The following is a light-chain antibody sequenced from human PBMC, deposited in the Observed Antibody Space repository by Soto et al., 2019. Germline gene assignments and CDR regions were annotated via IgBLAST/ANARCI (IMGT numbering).Light chain of an antibody. V-gene: IGKV3D-15*01. J-gene: IGKJ5*01. Sequence: EIVMTRSPAKLSVSPGARATLSCRASQSANNNYLAWFQQKPGQAPRLLIYGISKRATDIPDRFSGSGSGTEFTLTISSLQPEDFATYYCQQHGQWPITFGQGTRLEI. CDR3: QQHGQWPIT. CDR2: GIS. CDR1: QSANNN.